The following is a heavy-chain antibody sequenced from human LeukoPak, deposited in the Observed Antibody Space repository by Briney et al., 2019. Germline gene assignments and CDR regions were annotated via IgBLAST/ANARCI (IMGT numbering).Heavy chain of an antibody. Sequence: GGSLRLSCAASGFTFSSYGMHWVRQAPGKGLVWVSRINSDGSSTSYADSVKGRFTISRDNAKNTLYLQMNSLRAEDTAVYYCARVDSSGWYYYYGMDVWGKGTTVTVSS. V-gene: IGHV3-74*01. CDR1: GFTFSSYG. CDR3: ARVDSSGWYYYYGMDV. CDR2: INSDGSST. D-gene: IGHD6-19*01. J-gene: IGHJ6*04.